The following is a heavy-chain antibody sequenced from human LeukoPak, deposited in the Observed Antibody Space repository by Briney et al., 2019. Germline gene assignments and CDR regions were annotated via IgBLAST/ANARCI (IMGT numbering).Heavy chain of an antibody. CDR2: ISYDGSNK. CDR1: GFTFSSYA. D-gene: IGHD5-18*01. CDR3: ARETARYRYGYVVGLDY. V-gene: IGHV3-30-3*01. J-gene: IGHJ4*02. Sequence: GRSLRLSCAASGFTFSSYAMHWVRQAPGKGLEWVAVISYDGSNKYYADSVKGRFTISRDNSKNTLYLQMNSLRAEDTAVYYCARETARYRYGYVVGLDYWGQGTLVTVSS.